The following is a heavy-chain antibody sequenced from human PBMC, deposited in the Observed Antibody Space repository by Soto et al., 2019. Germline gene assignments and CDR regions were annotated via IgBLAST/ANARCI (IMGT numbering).Heavy chain of an antibody. CDR3: AKGDNLGPKTGYAFDP. CDR2: TYFRSKWYN. Sequence: SQTLSLTCAISGDRVSSNTASGNCIIHSPSRCLEWLGRTYFRSKWYNDYAVSVKSRITINPDTSNNQFSLQLNSVTPEDTAVYFCAKGDNLGPKTGYAFDPWGQGIMVTVSS. V-gene: IGHV6-1*01. CDR1: GDRVSSNTAS. J-gene: IGHJ5*02. D-gene: IGHD5-12*01.